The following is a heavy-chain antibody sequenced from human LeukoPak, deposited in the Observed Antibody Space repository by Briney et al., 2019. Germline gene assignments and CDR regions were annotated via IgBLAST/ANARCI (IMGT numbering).Heavy chain of an antibody. CDR2: INQDGSEK. J-gene: IGHJ3*01. V-gene: IGHV3-7*05. CDR1: GFSFSTYW. CDR3: AREGFDSYGTTKDAFDV. D-gene: IGHD5-18*01. Sequence: GGSLRLSCAASGFSFSTYWMSWVRQAPGKGLEWVAAINQDGSEKYYVDSVKGRFTISRDNAKNSLYLQMNSLRAEDTAVYYCAREGFDSYGTTKDAFDVWGQGTMSPSLQ.